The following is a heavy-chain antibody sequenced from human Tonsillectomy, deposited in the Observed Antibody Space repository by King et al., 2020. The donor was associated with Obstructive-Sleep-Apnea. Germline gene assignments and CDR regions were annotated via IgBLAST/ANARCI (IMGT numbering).Heavy chain of an antibody. J-gene: IGHJ5*02. Sequence: VQLVESGGGLVQPGGSLRLSCAASGFTFSSYSMNWVRQAPGKGLEWVSYISSSSSTIYYADSVKGRFTISRDNAKNSLYLQMNSLRAEDTAVYYCARAKLRYQANCFDPWGQGTLVTVSS. V-gene: IGHV3-48*01. CDR3: ARAKLRYQANCFDP. CDR2: ISSSSSTI. CDR1: GFTFSSYS. D-gene: IGHD3-9*01.